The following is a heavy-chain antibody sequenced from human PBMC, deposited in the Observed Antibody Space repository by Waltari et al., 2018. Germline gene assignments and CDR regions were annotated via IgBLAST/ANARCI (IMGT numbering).Heavy chain of an antibody. Sequence: QVQLVESGGGVVQPGRSLRLSCAVSGFTFSSYAMHWVRQAPGKGLEWVAVISYDGSNKYYADSVKGRFTISRDNSKNTLYLQMNSLKTEDTALYYCAKLGGGSDRGPEDHWGQGTLVTVSS. CDR1: GFTFSSYA. CDR3: AKLGGGSDRGPEDH. CDR2: ISYDGSNK. D-gene: IGHD2-15*01. V-gene: IGHV3-30*18. J-gene: IGHJ4*02.